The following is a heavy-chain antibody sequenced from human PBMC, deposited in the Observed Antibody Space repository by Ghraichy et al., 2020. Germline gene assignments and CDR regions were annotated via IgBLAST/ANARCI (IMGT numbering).Heavy chain of an antibody. CDR1: GYTFTDYN. D-gene: IGHD3-10*01. CDR2: INPSNGYT. J-gene: IGHJ5*02. Sequence: ASVKVSCKASGYTFTDYNIHWVRQAPGQGLEWMGWINPSNGYTSYAQKFQGWVTMSRDTSISTVYVALNSLKSDDTAVYFCTRDEEGGSGNFAPWGQGTQVTVSS. CDR3: TRDEEGGSGNFAP. V-gene: IGHV1-2*04.